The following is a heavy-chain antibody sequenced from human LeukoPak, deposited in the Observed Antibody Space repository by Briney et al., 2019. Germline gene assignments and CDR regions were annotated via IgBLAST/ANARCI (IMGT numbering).Heavy chain of an antibody. CDR2: IIPILGIA. CDR3: ARGSGSRGYYFDY. D-gene: IGHD1-26*01. Sequence: ASVKVSCKASGGTFSSYAISWVRQAPGQGLEWMGRIIPILGIANYAQKFQGRVTITADKSTSTAYMELSSLRSEDTAVYYCARGSGSRGYYFDYWGQGTLVTVSS. V-gene: IGHV1-69*04. CDR1: GGTFSSYA. J-gene: IGHJ4*02.